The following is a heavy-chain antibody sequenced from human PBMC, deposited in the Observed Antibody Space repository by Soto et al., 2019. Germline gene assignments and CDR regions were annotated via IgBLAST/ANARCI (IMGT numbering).Heavy chain of an antibody. CDR3: ARGGDTIFLDV. D-gene: IGHD3-9*01. J-gene: IGHJ6*04. CDR2: VYYSGST. V-gene: IGHV4-31*03. Sequence: PSETLSLTCTVSGGSISSGGYYWTWIRQHPGKGLEWIGYVYYSGSTYYNPSLKSRVTISVATSKNQFSLSLSSVTAADTAVYYCARGGDTIFLDVWGKGTTVTVSS. CDR1: GGSISSGGYY.